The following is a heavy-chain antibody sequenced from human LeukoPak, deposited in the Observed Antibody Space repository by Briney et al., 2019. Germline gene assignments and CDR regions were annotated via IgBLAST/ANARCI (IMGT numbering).Heavy chain of an antibody. CDR1: GGSISSFY. CDR2: IYYTGST. Sequence: SETLSLTCSVSGGSISSFYWSWIRQPPGKGLESICFIYYTGSTNSNPSLKSRVTISVDTPQNQFSLRLTSVTAAHTPVYYCVRRHRYFSWGTCYLYDYWGQGTLVTVSS. V-gene: IGHV4-59*08. CDR3: VRRHRYFSWGTCYLYDY. D-gene: IGHD2-15*01. J-gene: IGHJ4*02.